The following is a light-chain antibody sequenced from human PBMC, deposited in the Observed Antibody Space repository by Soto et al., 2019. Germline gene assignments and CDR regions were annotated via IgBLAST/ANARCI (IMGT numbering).Light chain of an antibody. CDR3: QQYNSYWYT. Sequence: DIQMTQSPSTLSASVGDRVTITCRASQSISSWLAWYQQKPGKAPKLLIYDASSLESGGPSRFSGSGSGTEFTLTISSLQPDDFATYYCQQYNSYWYTFGQGTKVDIK. J-gene: IGKJ2*01. CDR1: QSISSW. CDR2: DAS. V-gene: IGKV1-5*01.